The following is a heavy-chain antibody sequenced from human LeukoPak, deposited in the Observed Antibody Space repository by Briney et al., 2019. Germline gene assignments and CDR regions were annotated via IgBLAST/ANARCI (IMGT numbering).Heavy chain of an antibody. CDR1: GGSFCRYA. CDR3: ARSYQPLLYAVDY. V-gene: IGHV1-69*13. CDR2: IVPILGTA. D-gene: IGHD2-2*02. Sequence: ASVKVSCKAPGGSFCRYAIHWVRQAPGQGLEWMGGIVPILGTANYAQKFQGRVTITADDSTGTAYMELSSLRSEDTAVYYCARSYQPLLYAVDYWGQGTLVTVSS. J-gene: IGHJ4*02.